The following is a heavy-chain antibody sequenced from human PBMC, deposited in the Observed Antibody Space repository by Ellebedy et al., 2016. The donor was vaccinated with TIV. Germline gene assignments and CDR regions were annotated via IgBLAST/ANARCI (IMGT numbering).Heavy chain of an antibody. V-gene: IGHV1-46*01. D-gene: IGHD6-19*01. CDR3: ARDLQWYSSGLGYFDL. J-gene: IGHJ2*01. CDR1: GYTFTSYY. CDR2: INPSGGST. Sequence: ASVKVSCKASGYTFTSYYMHWVRQAPGQGLEWMGIINPSGGSTSYAQKFQGRVTMTRDTSTSTVYMELSSLRSEDTAVYYCARDLQWYSSGLGYFDLWGRGTLVTVSS.